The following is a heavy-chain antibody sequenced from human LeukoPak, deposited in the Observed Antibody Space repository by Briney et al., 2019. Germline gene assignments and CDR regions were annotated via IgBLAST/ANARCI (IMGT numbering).Heavy chain of an antibody. Sequence: SETLSLTCTVSGGSISSGGYYWSWIRQHTGKGLEWIGYIYYSGSTYYNPSLKSRLTISVDTSKNQFSLKLSSVTAADTAVYYCATRYSTSSIHPVRFDYWGQGTLVTVSS. CDR2: IYYSGST. J-gene: IGHJ4*02. D-gene: IGHD6-6*01. CDR1: GGSISSGGYY. CDR3: ATRYSTSSIHPVRFDY. V-gene: IGHV4-31*03.